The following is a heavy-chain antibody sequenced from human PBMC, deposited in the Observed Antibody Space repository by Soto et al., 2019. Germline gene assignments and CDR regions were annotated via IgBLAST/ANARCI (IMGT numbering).Heavy chain of an antibody. Sequence: EVQLVESGGGLVRPGGSLRLSCQASGVTFSSYSMVWVRQAPGKGLEWVSYISSGSSSIYHADSVKGRFTTSRDNAKNSTYLQMNSLRVEDTGVYYCARELGFDAVARMDVWGQGTTVTVSS. CDR1: GVTFSSYS. V-gene: IGHV3-48*01. CDR3: ARELGFDAVARMDV. CDR2: ISSGSSSI. J-gene: IGHJ6*02. D-gene: IGHD6-19*01.